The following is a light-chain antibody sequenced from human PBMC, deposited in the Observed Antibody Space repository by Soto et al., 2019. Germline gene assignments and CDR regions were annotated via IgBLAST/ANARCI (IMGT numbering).Light chain of an antibody. CDR2: ATS. CDR1: QSINGN. CDR3: QQYNNWYS. Sequence: EIVMTQSPATLSVSPGERATLSCRASQSINGNLAWYQRKPGQAPRLLMYATSVRATGIPARFSGCGSGTEYTLTISSLQSEDFAVFYCQQYNNWYSFGQGTKLEIK. J-gene: IGKJ2*03. V-gene: IGKV3-15*01.